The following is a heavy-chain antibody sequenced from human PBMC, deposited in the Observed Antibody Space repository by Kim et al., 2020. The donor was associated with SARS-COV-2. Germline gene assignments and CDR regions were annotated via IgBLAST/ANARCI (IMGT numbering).Heavy chain of an antibody. Sequence: GGSLRLSCAASGFTFSSYSMNWVRQAPGKGLEWVSSISSSSSYIYYADSVKGRFTISRDNAKNSLYLQMNSLRAEDTAVYYCASGGGVVVVAALDYWGQGTLVTVSS. CDR3: ASGGGVVVVAALDY. J-gene: IGHJ4*02. V-gene: IGHV3-21*01. CDR2: ISSSSSYI. D-gene: IGHD2-15*01. CDR1: GFTFSSYS.